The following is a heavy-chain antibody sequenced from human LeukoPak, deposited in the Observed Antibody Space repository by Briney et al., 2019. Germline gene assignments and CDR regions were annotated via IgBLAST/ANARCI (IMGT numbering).Heavy chain of an antibody. J-gene: IGHJ4*02. CDR1: GYTFTSYY. CDR2: INPSGGST. V-gene: IGHV1-46*01. CDR3: ARIAPRIGEGFDY. D-gene: IGHD3-10*01. Sequence: ASVNVSCKASGYTFTSYYMHWVRQAPGQGREGMGIINPSGGSTSYAQKFQGRVTMTRDTSTSTVYMELSSLRSEDTVVYYCARIAPRIGEGFDYWGQGTLVTVSS.